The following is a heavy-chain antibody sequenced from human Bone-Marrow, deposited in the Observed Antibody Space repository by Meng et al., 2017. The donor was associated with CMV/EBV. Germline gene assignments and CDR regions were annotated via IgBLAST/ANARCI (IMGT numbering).Heavy chain of an antibody. J-gene: IGHJ6*02. Sequence: ASVKVSCKASGYTFTSYDINWVRQATGQGLEWMGWMNPNSGNTGYAQKFQGRVTMTRNTSISTAYMELSSLRSEATAVYYCARAGSSGWDYYYYYRMDVWGQGTTVTVSS. D-gene: IGHD6-19*01. CDR2: MNPNSGNT. CDR3: ARAGSSGWDYYYYYRMDV. V-gene: IGHV1-8*01. CDR1: GYTFTSYD.